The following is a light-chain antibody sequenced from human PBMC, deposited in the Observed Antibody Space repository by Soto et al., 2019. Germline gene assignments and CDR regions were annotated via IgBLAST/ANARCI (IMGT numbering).Light chain of an antibody. CDR3: QQYGSPPLT. Sequence: TKSRGTVPLCTGERATRSCRASQSVSSSYLAWYQQKLGQAPRLLIYGASSRATGIPDSFSGSGSGTSFTPTLRIPEPGALAVYYCQQYGSPPLTLGGGTKVDI. J-gene: IGKJ4*01. V-gene: IGKV3-20*01. CDR1: QSVSSSY. CDR2: GAS.